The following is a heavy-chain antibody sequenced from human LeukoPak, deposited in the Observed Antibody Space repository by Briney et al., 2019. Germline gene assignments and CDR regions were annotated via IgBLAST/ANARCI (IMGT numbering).Heavy chain of an antibody. CDR1: GGSISSSSYY. CDR2: IYYIGST. CDR3: ARVGPYSSSSLYYYYYYYMDV. V-gene: IGHV4-39*07. Sequence: PSETLSLTCTVSGGSISSSSYYWGWIRQPPGKGLEWIGSIYYIGSTYYNPSLKSRVTISVDTSKNQFSLKLSSVTAADTAVYYCARVGPYSSSSLYYYYYYYMDVWGKGTTVTVSS. J-gene: IGHJ6*03. D-gene: IGHD6-6*01.